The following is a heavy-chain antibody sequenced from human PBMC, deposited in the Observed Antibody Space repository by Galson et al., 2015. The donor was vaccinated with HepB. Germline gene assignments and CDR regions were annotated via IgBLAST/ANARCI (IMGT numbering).Heavy chain of an antibody. CDR2: INPSGTYT. V-gene: IGHV1-46*01. CDR3: ARDDYFDSSGYYPDY. Sequence: SVKVSCKASGYIFTNYYMHWVRQAPGQGLEWMGMINPSGTYTSYAQKFLGRVTMTRDTSTSTVYMEVRSQRSEDTAVYYCARDDYFDSSGYYPDYWGQGTLVTVSS. D-gene: IGHD3-22*01. J-gene: IGHJ4*02. CDR1: GYIFTNYY.